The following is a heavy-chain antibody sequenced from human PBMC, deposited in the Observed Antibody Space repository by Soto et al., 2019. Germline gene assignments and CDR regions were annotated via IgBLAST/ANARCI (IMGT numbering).Heavy chain of an antibody. J-gene: IGHJ5*02. V-gene: IGHV4-31*03. CDR2: IYYTGTT. CDR1: GGSISGAAYY. D-gene: IGHD3-16*01. Sequence: QVQLQESGPGLLKPSQTLSLTCTVSGGSISGAAYYWSWIRHLPGKGLEWIWYIYYTGTTYYRPSLESRATISLDTSKNQFALKLTSVTAAATAVYYWERDTGFYGGYNGFDPWGQGTLVTVSA. CDR3: ERDTGFYGGYNGFDP.